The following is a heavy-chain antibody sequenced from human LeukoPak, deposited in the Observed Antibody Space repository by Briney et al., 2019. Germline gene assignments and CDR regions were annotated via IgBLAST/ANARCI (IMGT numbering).Heavy chain of an antibody. CDR3: ARDRAANQDWVEFDP. V-gene: IGHV3-30*04. D-gene: IGHD3/OR15-3a*01. J-gene: IGHJ5*02. CDR1: GFTFSNYA. Sequence: GGSLRLSCAASGFTFSNYAMHWVRQAPGKGLEWVAVISYDGSNKYYADSVKGRFTISRDNSKNTLYLQMNSLRVEDTAVYFCARDRAANQDWVEFDPWGQGTPVIVSS. CDR2: ISYDGSNK.